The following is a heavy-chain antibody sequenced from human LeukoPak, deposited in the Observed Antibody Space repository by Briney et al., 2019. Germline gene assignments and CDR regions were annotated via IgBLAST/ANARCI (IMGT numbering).Heavy chain of an antibody. Sequence: GGSLRLSCAASGFTVSSNYMSWVRQAPGKGLEWVSVIYSGGSTYYADSVKGRFTISRDNSKNTLYLQMTSLRVEDTAVYYCARDPSGDYIGAFEIWGQGTMVTVSS. CDR1: GFTVSSNY. V-gene: IGHV3-66*01. J-gene: IGHJ3*02. CDR2: IYSGGST. D-gene: IGHD4-17*01. CDR3: ARDPSGDYIGAFEI.